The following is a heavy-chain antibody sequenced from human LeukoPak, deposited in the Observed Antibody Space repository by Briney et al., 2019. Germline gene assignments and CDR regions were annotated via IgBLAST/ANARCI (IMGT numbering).Heavy chain of an antibody. CDR1: GFTFSSYG. CDR3: AKDPRRDGYNYLDY. V-gene: IGHV3-33*06. Sequence: GGSLRLSRAASGFTFSSYGMHWVRQAPGKGLEWVAVIWYDGSNKYYADSVKGRFTISRDNSKNTLYLQMNSLRAEDTAVYYCAKDPRRDGYNYLDYWGQGTLVTVSS. D-gene: IGHD5-24*01. CDR2: IWYDGSNK. J-gene: IGHJ4*02.